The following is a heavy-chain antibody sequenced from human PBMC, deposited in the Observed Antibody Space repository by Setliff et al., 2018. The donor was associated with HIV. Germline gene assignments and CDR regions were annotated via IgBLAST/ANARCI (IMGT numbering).Heavy chain of an antibody. CDR3: AKDVVATIPPSYYFDY. Sequence: GGSLRLSCAASGFTFDDYTMHWVRQAPGKGLEWVSLISWDGGSTYYADSVKGRFTISRDNSKNSLYLQMNSLRTEDTALYYCAKDVVATIPPSYYFDYWGQGTLVTVSS. V-gene: IGHV3-43*01. CDR2: ISWDGGST. CDR1: GFTFDDYT. D-gene: IGHD5-12*01. J-gene: IGHJ4*02.